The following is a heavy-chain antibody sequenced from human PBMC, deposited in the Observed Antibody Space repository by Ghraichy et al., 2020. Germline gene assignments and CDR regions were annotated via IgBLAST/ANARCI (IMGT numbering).Heavy chain of an antibody. V-gene: IGHV4-39*02. D-gene: IGHD6-13*01. CDR2: MYYSGST. Sequence: SETLSLTCIVSGGSISSRTYQWGWIRQPPGKGLEWIGTMYYSGSTYYNPSLKSRLTISVDTSKNHFSLKLSSVTAAETAVYFCASGKVSLATAFDSWSQGILVPVSS. J-gene: IGHJ4*02. CDR1: GGSISSRTYQ. CDR3: ASGKVSLATAFDS.